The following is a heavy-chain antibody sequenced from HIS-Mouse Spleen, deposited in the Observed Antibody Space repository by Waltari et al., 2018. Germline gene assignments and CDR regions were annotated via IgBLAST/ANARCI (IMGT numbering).Heavy chain of an antibody. J-gene: IGHJ2*01. CDR3: AREIPYSSSWYDWYFDL. CDR1: GGSISSSSYY. D-gene: IGHD6-13*01. V-gene: IGHV4-39*07. CDR2: IYYSGSD. Sequence: QLQLQESGPGLVKPSETLSLTCTVSGGSISSSSYYWGWIRQPPGKGLEWIGSIYYSGSDYHNPSLKGLVTISVDTSKTQFSLKLSSVAAADTAVYYCAREIPYSSSWYDWYFDLWGRGTLVTVSS.